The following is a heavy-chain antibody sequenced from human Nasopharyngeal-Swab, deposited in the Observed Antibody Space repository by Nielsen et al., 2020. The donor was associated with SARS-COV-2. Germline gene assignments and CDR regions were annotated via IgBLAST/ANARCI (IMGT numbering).Heavy chain of an antibody. CDR3: ARDEGAHNS. CDR2: TYYRSEWYN. J-gene: IGHJ4*02. V-gene: IGHV6-1*01. Sequence: SPTLSLNCAISGDSVSNDRVAWKLIRQSPSRGLEWLGRTYYRSEWYNDYAVSVKSRITIKPDPSTNQFSLQLNSVTPEDTAVYYCARDEGAHNSWGQGTLVTVSS. CDR1: GDSVSNDRVA. D-gene: IGHD3-16*01.